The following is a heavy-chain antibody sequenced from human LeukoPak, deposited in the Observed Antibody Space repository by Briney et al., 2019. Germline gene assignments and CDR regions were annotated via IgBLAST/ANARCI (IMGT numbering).Heavy chain of an antibody. CDR3: ARTLVGATN. V-gene: IGHV3-48*03. Sequence: GGSLRLSCAASGVTFSSNEMNWVRQASGKGPEWVSYISSSGSSIYYADSVKGRCTISRDNAKNSLYLQMNSLRAEDTAVYYCARTLVGATNWGQGTLVTVSS. D-gene: IGHD1-26*01. CDR2: ISSSGSSI. J-gene: IGHJ4*02. CDR1: GVTFSSNE.